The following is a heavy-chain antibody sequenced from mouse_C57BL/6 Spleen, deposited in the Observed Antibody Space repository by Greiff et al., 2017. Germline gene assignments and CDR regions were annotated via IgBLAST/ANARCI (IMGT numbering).Heavy chain of an antibody. CDR3: ARRGRDYFDY. V-gene: IGHV1-50*01. D-gene: IGHD3-3*01. J-gene: IGHJ2*01. Sequence: QVQLQQPGAELVKPGASVKLSCKASGYTFTSYWMQWVKQRPGQGLEWIGEIDPSDSYTNYNQKFKGKATLTVDTSSSTAYMQLSSLPSEDSAVYYCARRGRDYFDYWGQGTTLTVSS. CDR2: IDPSDSYT. CDR1: GYTFTSYW.